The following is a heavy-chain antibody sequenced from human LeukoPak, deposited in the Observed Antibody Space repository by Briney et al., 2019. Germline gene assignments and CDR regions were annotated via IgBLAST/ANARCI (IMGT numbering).Heavy chain of an antibody. CDR3: ARAHIGNDLFIDY. V-gene: IGHV1-2*02. J-gene: IGHJ4*02. CDR2: INPYSGAT. D-gene: IGHD2-21*01. CDR1: GYTFTSYG. Sequence: ASVKVSCKASGYTFTSYGISWVRQAPGQGLEWMGWINPYSGATNYARKFQGRVTMTRDTSISTAYMDLSSLKSDDTAVYYCARAHIGNDLFIDYWGQGTLVTVSS.